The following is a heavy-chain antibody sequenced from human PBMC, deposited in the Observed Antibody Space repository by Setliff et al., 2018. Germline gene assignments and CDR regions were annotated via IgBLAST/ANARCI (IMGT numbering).Heavy chain of an antibody. Sequence: GASVKVSCKASGYTFTAYYMHWVRQAPGQGLEWMGWINPNSGDTNYAQNFQGRVIMTRDTSISTAYMELSRLRSDDTAVYHCARDFFYGSGSQAAGGMDVWGQGTTVTVSS. CDR1: GYTFTAYY. D-gene: IGHD3-10*01. V-gene: IGHV1-2*02. J-gene: IGHJ6*02. CDR3: ARDFFYGSGSQAAGGMDV. CDR2: INPNSGDT.